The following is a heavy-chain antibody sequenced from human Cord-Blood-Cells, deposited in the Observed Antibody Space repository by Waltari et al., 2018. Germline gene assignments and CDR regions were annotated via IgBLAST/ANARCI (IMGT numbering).Heavy chain of an antibody. Sequence: QVQLQESGPGLVKPSETLSLTCTVSGGSISSYYWSWIRQPAGKGLEWIGRIYTSGSTNYHPALKSRVTMSVDTSKNQFSLKLSSVTAADTAVYYCARDPDRDFWSGERAFDIWGQGTMVTVSS. D-gene: IGHD3-3*01. V-gene: IGHV4-4*07. CDR3: ARDPDRDFWSGERAFDI. J-gene: IGHJ3*02. CDR2: IYTSGST. CDR1: GGSISSYY.